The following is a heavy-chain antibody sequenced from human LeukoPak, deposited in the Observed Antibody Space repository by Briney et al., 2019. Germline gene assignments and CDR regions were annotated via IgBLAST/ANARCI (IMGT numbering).Heavy chain of an antibody. CDR2: INPNSGGT. D-gene: IGHD5-12*01. CDR3: ARDRDGSGWWLPFDY. Sequence: GASVKVSCKASGYTFTGYYMHWVRQAPGQGLEWVGWINPNSGGTNYAQKFQGRVTMTRDTSISTAYMELSRLRPDDTAVYYCARDRDGSGWWLPFDYWGQGTLVTVSS. CDR1: GYTFTGYY. J-gene: IGHJ4*02. V-gene: IGHV1-2*02.